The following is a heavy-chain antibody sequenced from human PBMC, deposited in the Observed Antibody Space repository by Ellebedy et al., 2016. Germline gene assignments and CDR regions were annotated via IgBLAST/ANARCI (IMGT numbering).Heavy chain of an antibody. D-gene: IGHD1-26*01. CDR1: GFTFSSYA. CDR2: ISYDGSNK. Sequence: GGSLRLSCAASGFTFSSYAMHWVRQAPGKGLEWVAVISYDGSNKYYADSVKGRFTISRDNSKNTLYLQMNSLRSDDTAVYYCATARSGATSDSSFDYWGQGTLVTVSS. CDR3: ATARSGATSDSSFDY. V-gene: IGHV3-30-3*01. J-gene: IGHJ4*02.